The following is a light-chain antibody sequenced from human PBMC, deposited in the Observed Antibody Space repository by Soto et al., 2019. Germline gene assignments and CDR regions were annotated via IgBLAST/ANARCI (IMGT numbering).Light chain of an antibody. CDR3: QSYDNILSGPL. Sequence: QSVLTQPPSVSGAPGQTITMSCTGSGSNVGASYDVHWYQVLPGAGPRLLIYKNNNRPSGVPDRFSGSKSGTSASLAITGLRDEDEADYYCQSYDNILSGPLFGGGTKLTV. CDR1: GSNVGASYD. CDR2: KNN. J-gene: IGLJ3*02. V-gene: IGLV1-40*01.